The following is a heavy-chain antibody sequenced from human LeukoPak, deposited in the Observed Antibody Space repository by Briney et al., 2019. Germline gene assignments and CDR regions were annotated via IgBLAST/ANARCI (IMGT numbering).Heavy chain of an antibody. D-gene: IGHD3-16*01. CDR1: GFTFNKVW. CDR3: ARDVKGGNFDY. V-gene: IGHV3-7*01. Sequence: GGSLRLSCAASGFTFNKVWMSWVRQAPGKGREWVANIKEDGSEKEYADSVKGRFTIPRDNAKNSVYLQMNSLRVEDTAVYYCARDVKGGNFDYWGQGTLVTVSS. J-gene: IGHJ4*02. CDR2: IKEDGSEK.